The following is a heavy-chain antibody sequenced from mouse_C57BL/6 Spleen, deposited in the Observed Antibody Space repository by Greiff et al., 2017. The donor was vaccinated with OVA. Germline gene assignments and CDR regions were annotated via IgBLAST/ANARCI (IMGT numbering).Heavy chain of an antibody. CDR3: ARDDSSGYLYAMDY. CDR1: GFTFSDYG. CDR2: ISSGSSTI. D-gene: IGHD3-2*02. Sequence: EVKLVESGGGLVKPGGSLKLSCAASGFTFSDYGMHWVRQAPEKGLEWVAYISSGSSTIYYADTVKGRFTISRDNANNTLFLQMTSLRSEDTAMYYCARDDSSGYLYAMDYWGQGTSVTVSS. V-gene: IGHV5-17*01. J-gene: IGHJ4*01.